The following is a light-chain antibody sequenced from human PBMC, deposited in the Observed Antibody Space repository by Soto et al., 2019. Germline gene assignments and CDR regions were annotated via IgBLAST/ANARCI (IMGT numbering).Light chain of an antibody. V-gene: IGKV1-39*01. J-gene: IGKJ5*01. CDR3: HQSYDIPT. CDR2: AAS. Sequence: DIQITQSPSSLSASVGDRVTITCRARQNINSYLNWYQPKPGKAPKLLIYAASSLQSGVPSRLSGSGSGTDFTLTVRSLQPEDFATYYCHQSYDIPTFGQGTRLEIK. CDR1: QNINSY.